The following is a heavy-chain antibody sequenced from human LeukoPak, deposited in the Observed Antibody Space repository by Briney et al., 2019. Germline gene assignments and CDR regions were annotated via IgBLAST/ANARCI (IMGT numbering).Heavy chain of an antibody. J-gene: IGHJ4*02. CDR1: GFTFSSYG. CDR2: IRSKAYGGTP. D-gene: IGHD3-10*01. CDR3: ARRGTWSGSIALDY. V-gene: IGHV3-49*04. Sequence: PGGSLRLSCAASGFTFSSYGMSWARQAPGKGLEWVSFIRSKAYGGTPEYAASVKGRFTISRDDSKSIAYLQMDSLKTEDTALYYCARRGTWSGSIALDYWGQGALVTVSS.